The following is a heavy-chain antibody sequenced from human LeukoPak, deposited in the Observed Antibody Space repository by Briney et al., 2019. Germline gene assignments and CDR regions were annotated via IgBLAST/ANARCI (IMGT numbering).Heavy chain of an antibody. CDR3: ARDCSGGSCWNDY. V-gene: IGHV1-2*02. Sequence: GASVKVSCKASGYTFTGYYMHWVRQAPGQGLEWMGWINPNSGGTNYAQNFQGRVTMTRDTSISTAYMELSRLRSDDTAVYYCARDCSGGSCWNDYWGQGTLVTVSS. CDR2: INPNSGGT. CDR1: GYTFTGYY. J-gene: IGHJ4*02. D-gene: IGHD2-15*01.